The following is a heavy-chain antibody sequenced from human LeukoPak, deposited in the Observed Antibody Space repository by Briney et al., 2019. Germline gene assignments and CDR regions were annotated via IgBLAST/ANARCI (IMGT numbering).Heavy chain of an antibody. D-gene: IGHD3-22*01. CDR3: GGGYSSGSPDY. V-gene: IGHV3-74*01. CDR1: GFTFSNYW. Sequence: GGALRLSCAASGFTFSNYWMHWVRQAPGKGLVWVSRIRGDGSSIGYADSVKGRFTISRDNAKNTLYLQMNSLRADDTAVYYCGGGYSSGSPDYWGQGTLVTVSS. CDR2: IRGDGSSI. J-gene: IGHJ4*02.